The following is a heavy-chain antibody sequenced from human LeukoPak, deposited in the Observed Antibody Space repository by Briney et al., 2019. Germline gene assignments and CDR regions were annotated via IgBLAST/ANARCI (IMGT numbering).Heavy chain of an antibody. Sequence: SETLSLTCAVYGESFNGYYWSWIRRPPGKGLEWIGEINHSGSTNYNPSLKSRVTISVDTSKNQFSLKLSSVTAADTAVYYCAKDSTGETEYYFDYWGQGTLVTVSS. CDR1: GESFNGYY. D-gene: IGHD7-27*01. J-gene: IGHJ4*02. V-gene: IGHV4-34*01. CDR2: INHSGST. CDR3: AKDSTGETEYYFDY.